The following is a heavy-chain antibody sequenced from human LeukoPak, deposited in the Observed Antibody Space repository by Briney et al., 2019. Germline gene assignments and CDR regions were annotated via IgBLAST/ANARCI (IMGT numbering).Heavy chain of an antibody. J-gene: IGHJ4*02. CDR1: GYSFTNYW. D-gene: IGHD5-12*01. CDR2: IYPGDSDT. Sequence: GESLKISCKASGYSFTNYWIGWVRQMPGKGLEWMGIIYPGDSDTKYSPSFQGQVTISADKSINTAYLQWSSLGASDTAMYYCARQGTIVAGTLGTTFDYWGQGTLLTVSS. V-gene: IGHV5-51*01. CDR3: ARQGTIVAGTLGTTFDY.